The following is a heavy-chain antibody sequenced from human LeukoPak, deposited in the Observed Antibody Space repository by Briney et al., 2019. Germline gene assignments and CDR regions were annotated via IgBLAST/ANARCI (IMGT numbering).Heavy chain of an antibody. D-gene: IGHD2-2*01. J-gene: IGHJ6*02. Sequence: SETLSLTCTVSGGSISSSSYYWGWIRQPPGKGLEWIGSIYYSGSTHYNPSLKSRVTISVDTSKNQFSLKLSSVTAADTAVYYCATRTNIVVVPAATAYYYGMDVWGQGTTVTVSS. CDR1: GGSISSSSYY. CDR2: IYYSGST. V-gene: IGHV4-39*07. CDR3: ATRTNIVVVPAATAYYYGMDV.